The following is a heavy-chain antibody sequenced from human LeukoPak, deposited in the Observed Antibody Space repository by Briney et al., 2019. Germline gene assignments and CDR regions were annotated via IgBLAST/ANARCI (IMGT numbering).Heavy chain of an antibody. CDR2: ISSGSGTI. V-gene: IGHV3-48*02. J-gene: IGHJ4*02. CDR3: ARITGSGYYYFDY. Sequence: GGSLRLSCAASGFTFSSYCMKWVRQAPGKGLEWLSFISSGSGTIYYADSVKGRFTISRDNAKNSLFLHMNSLRDEDTAVYYCARITGSGYYYFDYWGQGTLVTVSS. CDR1: GFTFSSYC. D-gene: IGHD3-22*01.